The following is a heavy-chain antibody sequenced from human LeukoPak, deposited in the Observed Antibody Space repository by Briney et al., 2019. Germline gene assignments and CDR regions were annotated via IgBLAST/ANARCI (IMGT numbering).Heavy chain of an antibody. V-gene: IGHV3-15*01. CDR2: LKSTADGETT. D-gene: IGHD1-1*01. CDR1: GFTFSHAW. Sequence: GGSLRLSCAGYGFTFSHAWMNWVRQAPGKGLEWVGRLKSTADGETTDYAAPVKGRSTISRDDSKSTLYLQMNSLRAEDTAVYYCAKDPENDFDKYYYYYMDVWGKGTTVTVSS. J-gene: IGHJ6*03. CDR3: AKDPENDFDKYYYYYMDV.